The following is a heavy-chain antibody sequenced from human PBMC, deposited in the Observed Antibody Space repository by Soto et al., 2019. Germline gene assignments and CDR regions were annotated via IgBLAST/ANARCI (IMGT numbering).Heavy chain of an antibody. CDR2: IYYTGSS. CDR3: AREGGDGVDF. V-gene: IGHV4-31*03. J-gene: IGHJ4*02. D-gene: IGHD3-16*01. Sequence: QVQMQESGPGLVKPSQTLSLTCTVSGGSISSGSYYWTWIRQHPGKVLEWIGYIYYTGSSNYNPSLKSRVTISVDTSKNQFSLKLSSVTASDTAVYYCAREGGDGVDFWGQGTLVSVSS. CDR1: GGSISSGSYY.